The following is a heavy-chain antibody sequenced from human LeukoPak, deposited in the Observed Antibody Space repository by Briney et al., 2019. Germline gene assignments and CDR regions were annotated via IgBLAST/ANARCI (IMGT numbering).Heavy chain of an antibody. V-gene: IGHV3-23*01. CDR2: ISGSGGST. D-gene: IGHD6-13*01. CDR1: GFTFSSYD. J-gene: IGHJ4*02. CDR3: AKELGYSSSWSPFDY. Sequence: GGSLRLSCAASGFTFSSYDMSWVRQAPGKGLEWVSAISGSGGSTYYADSVKGRFTISRDNSKNALYLQMNSLRAEDTAVYYCAKELGYSSSWSPFDYWGQGTLVTVSS.